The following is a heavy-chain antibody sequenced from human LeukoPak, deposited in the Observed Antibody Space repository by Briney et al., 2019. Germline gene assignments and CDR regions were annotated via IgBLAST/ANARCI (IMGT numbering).Heavy chain of an antibody. D-gene: IGHD2-21*01. V-gene: IGHV4-59*01. CDR2: IYYSGST. J-gene: IGHJ4*02. CDR3: ASSSWYGGEDY. CDR1: GGSISSYY. Sequence: SETLSLTCTVSGGSISSYYWSWIRQPPGKGLEWIGYIYYSGSTNYNPSLKSRVTISVDTSKNQFSLKLSSVAAADTAVYYCASSSWYGGEDYWGQGTLVTVSS.